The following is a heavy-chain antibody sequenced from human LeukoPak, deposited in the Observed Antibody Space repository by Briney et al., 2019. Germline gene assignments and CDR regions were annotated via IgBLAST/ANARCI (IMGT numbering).Heavy chain of an antibody. CDR1: GGSISSHY. D-gene: IGHD3-3*01. CDR3: ARPSYDFWSGYFAV. CDR2: IYYSGST. J-gene: IGHJ6*04. Sequence: SETLSLTCTVSGGSISSHYWSWIRQPPGKGLEWIGYIYYSGSTNYNPSLKSRVTISVDTSKDQFSLKLSSATAADTAVYYCARPSYDFWSGYFAVWGKGTTVTVSS. V-gene: IGHV4-59*11.